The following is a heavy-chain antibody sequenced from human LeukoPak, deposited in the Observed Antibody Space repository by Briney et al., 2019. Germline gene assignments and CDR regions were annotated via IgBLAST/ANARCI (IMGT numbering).Heavy chain of an antibody. CDR3: ARDPPYYDSSGYYYDY. J-gene: IGHJ4*02. D-gene: IGHD3-22*01. CDR2: ISGSSTYI. V-gene: IGHV3-21*01. CDR1: GFTFSTYS. Sequence: GGSLRLSCAASGFTFSTYSMNWVRQAPGKGLEWVSSISGSSTYIYYADSVKGRFTISRDNAKNSLYLQMNSLRAEDTAVYYCARDPPYYDSSGYYYDYWGQGTLVTVSS.